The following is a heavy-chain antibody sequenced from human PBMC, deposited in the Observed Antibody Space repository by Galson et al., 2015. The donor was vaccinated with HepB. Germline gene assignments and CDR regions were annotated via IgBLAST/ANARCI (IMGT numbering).Heavy chain of an antibody. D-gene: IGHD3-10*01. J-gene: IGHJ4*02. V-gene: IGHV3-11*01. CDR3: ARRGLWFGELLGYFDF. CDR2: ISSSGSTI. CDR1: GFTFSDYS. Sequence: SLRLSCAASGFTFSDYSMSWIRPAPGQGLEWVSYISSSGSTIYYADSVKGRFTISRDNAKNSLYLQMNSLRAEDTDVYYCARRGLWFGELLGYFDFWGQGTLVTVSS.